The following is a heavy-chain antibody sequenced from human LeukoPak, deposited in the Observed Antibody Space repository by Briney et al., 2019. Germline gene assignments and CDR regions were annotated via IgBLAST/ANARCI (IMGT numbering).Heavy chain of an antibody. D-gene: IGHD3-9*01. V-gene: IGHV4-30-2*01. CDR3: ASSLAYYDILTGYAAGAFDI. CDR2: IYHSGST. Sequence: PSETLSLTCAVSGGSISSGGYSWSWIRQPPGRGLERIVDIYHSGSTYYNPSLKSRVTISVDRSKNQFSLKLSSVTAADTAVYYCASSLAYYDILTGYAAGAFDIWGQGTMATVSS. CDR1: GGSISSGGYS. J-gene: IGHJ3*02.